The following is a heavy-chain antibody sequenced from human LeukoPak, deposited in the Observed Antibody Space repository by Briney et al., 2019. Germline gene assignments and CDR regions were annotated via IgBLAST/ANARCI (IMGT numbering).Heavy chain of an antibody. CDR1: GFTFSSYA. D-gene: IGHD1-26*01. CDR2: ISYDGSNK. CDR3: AKDPGSGSYFDY. V-gene: IGHV3-30*18. Sequence: GGSLRLSCAASGFTFSSYAMSWIRQAPGKGLEWVAVISYDGSNKYYADSVKGRFTISRDNSKNTLYLQMNSLRAEDTAVYYCAKDPGSGSYFDYWGQGTLVTVSS. J-gene: IGHJ4*02.